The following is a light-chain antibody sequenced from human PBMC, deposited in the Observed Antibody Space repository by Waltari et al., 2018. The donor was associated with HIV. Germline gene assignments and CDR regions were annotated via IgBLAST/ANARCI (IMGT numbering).Light chain of an antibody. CDR2: EDD. V-gene: IGLV6-57*01. CDR1: SGRIGSNY. CDR3: QSYDSNTRI. J-gene: IGLJ1*01. Sequence: FMLTQSRSVSESPGKTVTISCTRSSGRIGSNYVQWYQQRPGSSPTPVIYEDDQRPSGVPGLFSGSIDRSSKSASLTISGLMTEDEADYYCQSYDSNTRIFGTGTKVTVL.